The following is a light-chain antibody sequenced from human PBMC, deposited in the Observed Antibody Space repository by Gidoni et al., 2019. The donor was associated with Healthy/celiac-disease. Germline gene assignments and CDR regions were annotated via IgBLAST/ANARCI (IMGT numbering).Light chain of an antibody. V-gene: IGKV3-15*01. J-gene: IGKJ1*01. Sequence: EIVMTQSPATLSVSPWESATLSCRASQSVSSNLAWYQQKLGQAPRLLIYGESTRATGIPARFSGSGSGTEFTLTISSLQSEDFEVYYCQQYNNWPETCGQGTKVEIK. CDR1: QSVSSN. CDR2: GES. CDR3: QQYNNWPET.